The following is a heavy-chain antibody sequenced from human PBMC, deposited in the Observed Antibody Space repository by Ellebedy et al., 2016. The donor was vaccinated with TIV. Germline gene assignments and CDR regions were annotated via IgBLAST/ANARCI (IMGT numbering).Heavy chain of an antibody. CDR2: IKQDGSEK. Sequence: GESLKISCAASGFTFSSYWMSWVRQAPGKGLEWVANIKQDGSEKYYVDSVKGRFTISRDNAKNSLYLQMNSLRAEDTAVYYCAKDREVGYSYGPPEYYFDYWGQGTLVTVSS. CDR3: AKDREVGYSYGPPEYYFDY. J-gene: IGHJ4*02. V-gene: IGHV3-7*01. CDR1: GFTFSSYW. D-gene: IGHD5-18*01.